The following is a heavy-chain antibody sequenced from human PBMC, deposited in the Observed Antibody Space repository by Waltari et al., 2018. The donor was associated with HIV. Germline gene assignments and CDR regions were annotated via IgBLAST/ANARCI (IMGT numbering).Heavy chain of an antibody. Sequence: EVQLVESGGGLVQPGGAWRPSWAASGFTFSTYDMHWVRQATGKGLEWVSTIAPAGDTYYPGSVKGRFTISRENAKNSLYLQMNSLRAEDTAVYYCAALGSFYSWGQGTLVTVSS. CDR3: AALGSFYS. V-gene: IGHV3-13*01. CDR2: IAPAGDT. CDR1: GFTFSTYD. D-gene: IGHD1-26*01. J-gene: IGHJ5*01.